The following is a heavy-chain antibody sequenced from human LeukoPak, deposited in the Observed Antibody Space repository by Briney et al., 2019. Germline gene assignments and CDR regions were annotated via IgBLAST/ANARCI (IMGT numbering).Heavy chain of an antibody. J-gene: IGHJ4*02. V-gene: IGHV3-21*01. CDR3: ARNPPNRYCSSTSCCPFDY. D-gene: IGHD2-2*01. CDR1: GFTFSSYS. Sequence: PGGSLRLSCAASGFTFSSYSMNWVRQAPGKGLEWVSSISSSSSYIYYADSVKGRFTISRDNAKNSLYLQMNSLRAADTAVYYCARNPPNRYCSSTSCCPFDYWGQETLVTVSS. CDR2: ISSSSSYI.